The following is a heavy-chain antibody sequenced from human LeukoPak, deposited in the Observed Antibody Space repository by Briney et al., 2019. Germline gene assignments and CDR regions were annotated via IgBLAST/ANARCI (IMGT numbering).Heavy chain of an antibody. V-gene: IGHV4-39*07. J-gene: IGHJ5*02. CDR1: GGSISSTVYY. CDR2: ISYSGST. D-gene: IGHD3-9*01. CDR3: ARGALRYFDWLPRPYNWFDP. Sequence: SETLSLTCTVSGGSISSTVYYWAWIRQPPGKGLEWIGSISYSGSTYYSPSLKSRVTISVDTSKNQFSLKLSSVTAADTAVYYCARGALRYFDWLPRPYNWFDPWGQGTLVTVSS.